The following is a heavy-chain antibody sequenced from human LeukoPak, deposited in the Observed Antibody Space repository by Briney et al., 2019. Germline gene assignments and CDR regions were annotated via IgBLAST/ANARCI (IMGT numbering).Heavy chain of an antibody. V-gene: IGHV4-34*01. J-gene: IGHJ4*02. CDR3: ARGPLVYYFDY. CDR1: VGSFSGYY. Sequence: SETLSLTCAVYVGSFSGYYWSWIRQPPWKGLEWIGEINHSGSTNYNPSLKSRVTISVDTSKNQFSLKLSSVTAADTAVYYCARGPLVYYFDYWGQGTLVTVSS. D-gene: IGHD6-6*01. CDR2: INHSGST.